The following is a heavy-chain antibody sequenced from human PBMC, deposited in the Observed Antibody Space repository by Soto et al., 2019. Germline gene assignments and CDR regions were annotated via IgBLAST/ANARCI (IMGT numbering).Heavy chain of an antibody. D-gene: IGHD5-12*01. CDR1: RGGNWSVYR. CDR2: IIPKRSSA. V-gene: IGHV1-69*01. J-gene: IGHJ4*02. Sequence: QVQMLQSGAEVTEPGSSVKVSCKASRGGNWSVYRTTWVRRAPGQGLEWMGWIIPKRSSATYAQNFQGRVTVTAAESTNAVYMELRSMRSDDTALYYCALGGVGYNMGAVYWGQGTPVTVSS. CDR3: ALGGVGYNMGAVY.